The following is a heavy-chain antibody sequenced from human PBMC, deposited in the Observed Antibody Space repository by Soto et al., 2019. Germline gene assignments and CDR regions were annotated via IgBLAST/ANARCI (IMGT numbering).Heavy chain of an antibody. CDR2: IYYSGST. CDR1: GGSISSGDYY. D-gene: IGHD3-16*01. Sequence: SETLSLTCTVSGGSISSGDYYWSWIRQPPGKGLEWIGYIYYSGSTYYNPSLKSRVTISVDTSKNQFSLKLSSVTAADTAVYYCAREGARTVDYWGQGTLVTSPQ. J-gene: IGHJ4*02. V-gene: IGHV4-30-4*01. CDR3: AREGARTVDY.